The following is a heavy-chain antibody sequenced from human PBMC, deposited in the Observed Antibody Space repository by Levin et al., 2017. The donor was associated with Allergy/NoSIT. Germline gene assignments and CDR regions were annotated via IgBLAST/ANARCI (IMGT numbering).Heavy chain of an antibody. D-gene: IGHD6-19*01. CDR1: GFPFSSYA. J-gene: IGHJ3*02. CDR3: AKTLQWLDAGLGAFDI. CDR2: ISGSGGST. Sequence: LSLPCAASGFPFSSYAMSWVRQAPGKGLEWVSAISGSGGSTYYADSVKGRFTISRDNSKNTLYLQMNSLRAEDTAVYYCAKTLQWLDAGLGAFDIWGQGTMVTVSS. V-gene: IGHV3-23*01.